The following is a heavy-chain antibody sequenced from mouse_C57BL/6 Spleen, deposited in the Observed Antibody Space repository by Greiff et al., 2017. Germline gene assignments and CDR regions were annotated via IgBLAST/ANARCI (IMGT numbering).Heavy chain of an antibody. D-gene: IGHD2-4*01. CDR1: GYTFTSYW. Sequence: VQLQQPGAELVKPGASVKLSCKASGYTFTSYWMPWVKQRPGQGLEWIGMIHPNSGSTNYNEKFKSKATLTVDKSSSTAYMQLSSLTSEDSAVYYCARGSYDYDDGGDYYAMDYWGQGTSVTVSS. J-gene: IGHJ4*01. CDR2: IHPNSGST. V-gene: IGHV1-64*01. CDR3: ARGSYDYDDGGDYYAMDY.